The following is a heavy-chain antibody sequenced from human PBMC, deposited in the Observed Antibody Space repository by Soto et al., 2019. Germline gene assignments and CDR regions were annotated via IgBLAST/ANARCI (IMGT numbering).Heavy chain of an antibody. V-gene: IGHV2-5*02. Sequence: HITLNESGPTQVKPRQTLTLTCTFSGFSLTTSGVGVGWIRQPPGEAPEWLALIYWDDDKRYSPSLKSRLTITKDTSKNQVVLTMADLDPADTATYYCAHRVLRTVFGLVTTTAIYFDFWGQGTPVAVSS. CDR3: AHRVLRTVFGLVTTTAIYFDF. J-gene: IGHJ4*02. CDR2: IYWDDDK. D-gene: IGHD3-3*01. CDR1: GFSLTTSGVG.